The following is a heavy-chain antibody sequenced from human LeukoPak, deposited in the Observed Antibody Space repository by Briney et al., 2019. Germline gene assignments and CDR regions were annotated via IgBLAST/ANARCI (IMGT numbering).Heavy chain of an antibody. CDR2: INDSGSA. CDR1: GGSLSGHF. CDR3: ARFFFYAEDGIRYYNGLAL. J-gene: IGHJ6*04. V-gene: IGHV4-34*01. Sequence: SETLSLTCAVSGGSLSGHFWSWMRQSPGRGLEWIGEINDSGSADYNPLFKSRVTISMETSKDQFSLKLSSVTAADTAVYSCARFFFYAEDGIRYYNGLALWGKGTTVTVSS. D-gene: IGHD3-9*01.